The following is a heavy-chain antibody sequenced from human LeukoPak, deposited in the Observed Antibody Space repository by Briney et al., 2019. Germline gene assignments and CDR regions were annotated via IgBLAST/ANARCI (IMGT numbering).Heavy chain of an antibody. CDR1: GGSISSRSYY. Sequence: SETLSLTCTVSGGSISSRSYYWGWIRQPPGKGLEWIGSIYYSGSTYYNPSLKSRVTISVDTSKNQFSLKLSSVTAADTAVYYCARQKQQLVVWFDPWGQGTLVTVSS. CDR3: ARQKQQLVVWFDP. J-gene: IGHJ5*02. V-gene: IGHV4-39*01. D-gene: IGHD6-13*01. CDR2: IYYSGST.